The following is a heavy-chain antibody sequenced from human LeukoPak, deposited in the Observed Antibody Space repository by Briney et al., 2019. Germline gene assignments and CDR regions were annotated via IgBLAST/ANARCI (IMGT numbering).Heavy chain of an antibody. CDR2: INPSGGST. J-gene: IGHJ4*02. CDR1: GYIFTSYY. CDR3: ARDLSGNSYNFDL. Sequence: ASVKVSCKAPGYIFTSYYMHWVRQAPGQGLEWMGIINPSGGSTRYAQKFQGRVTMTRDTSTSTVYMELSSPRSEDTAVYYCARDLSGNSYNFDLWGQGTLVTVSS. D-gene: IGHD5-18*01. V-gene: IGHV1-46*01.